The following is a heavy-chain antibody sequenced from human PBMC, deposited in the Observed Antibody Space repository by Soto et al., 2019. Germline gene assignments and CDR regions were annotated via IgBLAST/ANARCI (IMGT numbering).Heavy chain of an antibody. CDR1: VFTFSNYG. D-gene: IGHD1-26*01. J-gene: IGHJ4*02. CDR3: AKKSGVGATWYFDY. CDR2: LPEIGTNT. Sequence: WWSLRLSCSASVFTFSNYGMSWFRQAPGKGLEWVSALPEIGTNTYYADSVKGRFTISRDNSKNTLFLQINNLRAGDTAVYYCAKKSGVGATWYFDYWGQGTLVTVSS. V-gene: IGHV3-23*01.